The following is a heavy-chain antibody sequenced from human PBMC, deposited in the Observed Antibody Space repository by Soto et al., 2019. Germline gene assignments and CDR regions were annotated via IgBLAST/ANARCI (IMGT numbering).Heavy chain of an antibody. CDR2: FYWDDDK. V-gene: IGHV2-5*02. CDR1: GFSLRTTEVG. Sequence: QITLKESGPTLVKPTQTLTLTCTYSGFSLRTTEVGVGWIRQPPGKALEWLGIFYWDDDKRYSPSLKNRLTLTNDISKRQVVLTLTNMDPVATATYYCAHTWGLPFDYWGQGTLVIVSS. J-gene: IGHJ4*02. CDR3: AHTWGLPFDY. D-gene: IGHD3-16*01.